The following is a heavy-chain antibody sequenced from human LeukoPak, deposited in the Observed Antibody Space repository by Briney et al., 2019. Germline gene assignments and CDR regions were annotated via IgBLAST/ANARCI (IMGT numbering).Heavy chain of an antibody. CDR3: ARAGSELGVWYFDL. Sequence: GGSLRFSCAASGFTFSSYAMHWVRQAPGKGLEWVAVISYDGSNKYYADSVKGRFTISRDNSKNTLYLQMNSLRAEDTAVYYCARAGSELGVWYFDLWGRGTLVTVSS. CDR1: GFTFSSYA. CDR2: ISYDGSNK. D-gene: IGHD1-14*01. J-gene: IGHJ2*01. V-gene: IGHV3-30-3*01.